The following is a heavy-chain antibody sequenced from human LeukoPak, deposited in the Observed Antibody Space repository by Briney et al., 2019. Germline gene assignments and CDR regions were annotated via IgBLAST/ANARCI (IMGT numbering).Heavy chain of an antibody. Sequence: GASVKVSCKASGYTFTSYYMHWVRQAPGQGLEWMGIINPSGGSTSYAQKFQGRVTMTRDTSTSTVYMELSSLRSEDTAVYYCARDGYSSSWYYYYYYYMDVWGKGTTVTVSS. D-gene: IGHD6-13*01. CDR1: GYTFTSYY. CDR3: ARDGYSSSWYYYYYYYMDV. V-gene: IGHV1-46*01. J-gene: IGHJ6*03. CDR2: INPSGGST.